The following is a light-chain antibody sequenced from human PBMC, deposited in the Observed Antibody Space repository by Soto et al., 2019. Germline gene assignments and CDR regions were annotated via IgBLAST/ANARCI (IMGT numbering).Light chain of an antibody. CDR2: EVS. CDR1: SSDVGGYNY. J-gene: IGLJ7*01. V-gene: IGLV2-14*01. CDR3: SSYTSSTTLAAV. Sequence: QSALTQPASVYGSPGQSITISCTGTSSDVGGYNYVSWYQQHPGKAPKLMIYEVSNRPSGVSNRFSGSKSGNTASLSISGLQAEDESYYYCSSYTSSTTLAAVFGGGTQLTVL.